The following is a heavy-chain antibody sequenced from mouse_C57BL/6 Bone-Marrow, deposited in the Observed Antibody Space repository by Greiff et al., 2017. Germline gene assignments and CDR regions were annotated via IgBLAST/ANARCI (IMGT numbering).Heavy chain of an antibody. CDR3: ARPYYSNYWYFDV. V-gene: IGHV1-55*01. Sequence: QVQLQQSGAELVKPGASVKMSCKASGYTFTSYWITWVKQRPGQGLEWIGDIYPGSGSTNYNEKFKSKATLTVDTSSSTAYMQLSSLTSEDSAVYYCARPYYSNYWYFDVWDTGTAVTVSS. D-gene: IGHD2-5*01. CDR1: GYTFTSYW. CDR2: IYPGSGST. J-gene: IGHJ1*03.